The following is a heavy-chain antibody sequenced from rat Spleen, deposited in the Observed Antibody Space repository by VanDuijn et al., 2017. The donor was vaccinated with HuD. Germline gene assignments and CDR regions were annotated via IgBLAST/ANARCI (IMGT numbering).Heavy chain of an antibody. CDR2: ISYDGSST. V-gene: IGHV5-29*01. Sequence: EVQLVESDGGLVQPGRSLKLSCAASGFTFSDYYMAWVRQAPTKGLEWVATISYDGSSTYYRDSVKGRFTISRDNAKSTLYLQMDSLRSEDTATYYCTRHDSSYISVDWFSYWGQGTLVTVSS. CDR1: GFTFSDYY. D-gene: IGHD1-2*01. J-gene: IGHJ3*01. CDR3: TRHDSSYISVDWFSY.